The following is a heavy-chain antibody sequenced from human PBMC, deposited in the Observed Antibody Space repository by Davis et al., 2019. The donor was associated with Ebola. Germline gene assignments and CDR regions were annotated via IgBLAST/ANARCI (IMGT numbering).Heavy chain of an antibody. J-gene: IGHJ3*02. D-gene: IGHD3-10*01. Sequence: PGGSLRLSCAASGFTFRSYDMHWVRQATGKGLEWVSAIGTAGDAYYPGSVKGRFTISRENAKNSLYLQMNSLRPGDTAVYYCAIAIFGETAFDIWGQGTMVTVS. CDR3: AIAIFGETAFDI. CDR1: GFTFRSYD. V-gene: IGHV3-13*01. CDR2: IGTAGDA.